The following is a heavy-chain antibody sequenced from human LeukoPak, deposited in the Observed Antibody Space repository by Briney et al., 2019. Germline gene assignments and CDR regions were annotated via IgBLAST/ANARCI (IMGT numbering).Heavy chain of an antibody. Sequence: ASVKVSCKVSGYTLTELSMHWVRQAPGKGLEWMGGFDPEDGETIYAQKFKGKVTMPEDTSTDTACMELSSMRSEDPAEYYCATVTISPSVREPPYNWFEPWGQGTLVTVSS. CDR2: FDPEDGET. CDR3: ATVTISPSVREPPYNWFEP. V-gene: IGHV1-24*01. D-gene: IGHD3-3*01. CDR1: GYTLTELS. J-gene: IGHJ5*02.